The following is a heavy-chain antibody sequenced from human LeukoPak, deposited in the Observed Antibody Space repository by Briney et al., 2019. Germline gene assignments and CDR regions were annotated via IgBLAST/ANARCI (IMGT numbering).Heavy chain of an antibody. CDR1: GGSISSYY. CDR3: ARGTYYYGSGSLLPYFDY. V-gene: IGHV4-59*01. D-gene: IGHD3-10*01. J-gene: IGHJ4*02. Sequence: PSETLSLTCTVSGGSISSYYWSWIRQPPGEGLEWIGYIYYSGSTNYNPSLKSRVTISVDTSKNQFSLKLSSVTAADTAVYYCARGTYYYGSGSLLPYFDYWGQGTLVTVSS. CDR2: IYYSGST.